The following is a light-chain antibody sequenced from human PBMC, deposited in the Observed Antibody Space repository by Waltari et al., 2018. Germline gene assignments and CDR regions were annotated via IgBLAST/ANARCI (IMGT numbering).Light chain of an antibody. Sequence: DIVMTQPPDSLAVSLGERATINCRSSQSVLSSSNNKNYLAWYQQKPGQPPKLLIYWASTRESGVPDRFSGSGSVTDFTLTISSLQAEDVAVYFCQQYFSTPVTFGPGTKVDIK. J-gene: IGKJ3*01. CDR3: QQYFSTPVT. CDR2: WAS. V-gene: IGKV4-1*01. CDR1: QSVLSSSNNKNY.